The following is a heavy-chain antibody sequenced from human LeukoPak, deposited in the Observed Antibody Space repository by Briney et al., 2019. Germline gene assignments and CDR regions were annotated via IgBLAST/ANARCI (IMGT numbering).Heavy chain of an antibody. CDR3: ARPSGATPFKRFDY. D-gene: IGHD1-26*01. J-gene: IGHJ4*02. CDR2: INHSGST. CDR1: GGSFSGYK. Sequence: SETLSLTCGVYGGSFSGYKWTWIRQPPGKGLEWIGEINHSGSTDYNPSLKSRVTISVDTSKNQFSLKVSSVTAADTAVYYCARPSGATPFKRFDYWGQGALVTVSS. V-gene: IGHV4-34*01.